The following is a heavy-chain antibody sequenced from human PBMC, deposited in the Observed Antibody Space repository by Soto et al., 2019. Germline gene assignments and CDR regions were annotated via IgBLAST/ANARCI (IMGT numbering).Heavy chain of an antibody. V-gene: IGHV4-31*11. CDR3: ARGGGSSLAFHI. CDR1: GVSITSGGYY. CDR2: IYYNVTT. J-gene: IGHJ3*02. Sequence: QVQLQESGPGLVKSSQTLSLTCVVSGVSITSGGYYWTWIRQHPGKGLEWIGNIYYNVTTFYLPSLESRVTISVDTSKNQFSLRLSSVTAADTAVYFCARGGGSSLAFHIWGQGTVVTVSP. D-gene: IGHD1-26*01.